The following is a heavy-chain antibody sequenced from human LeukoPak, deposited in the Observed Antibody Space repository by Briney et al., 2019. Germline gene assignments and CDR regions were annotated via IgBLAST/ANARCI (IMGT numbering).Heavy chain of an antibody. Sequence: SETLSLTCAASGGSFSGYYWSWIRHPPGKGLEWIGDIYDSGFTDYNPSLKNRVTISVDTSKRQFSLRLGSVTAADTAVYYCARTVIVRNNYYYYYGMDVWGRGTTVTVSS. J-gene: IGHJ6*02. CDR1: GGSFSGYY. CDR3: ARTVIVRNNYYYYYGMDV. V-gene: IGHV4-34*01. D-gene: IGHD2-21*02. CDR2: IYDSGFT.